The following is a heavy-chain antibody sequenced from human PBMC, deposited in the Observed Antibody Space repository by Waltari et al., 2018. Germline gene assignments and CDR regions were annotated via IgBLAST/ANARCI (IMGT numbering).Heavy chain of an antibody. CDR3: ARDQVVQGVNSFDY. J-gene: IGHJ4*02. CDR2: IYSGGST. D-gene: IGHD3-10*01. Sequence: EVQLLESGGGLVQPGGSLRLSCAASGFTFSSYAMSWVRQAPGKGLEWVSVIYSGGSTYYADSVKGRFTISRDNSKNTLYLQMNSLRAEDTAVYYCARDQVVQGVNSFDYWGQGTLVTVSS. CDR1: GFTFSSYA. V-gene: IGHV3-23*03.